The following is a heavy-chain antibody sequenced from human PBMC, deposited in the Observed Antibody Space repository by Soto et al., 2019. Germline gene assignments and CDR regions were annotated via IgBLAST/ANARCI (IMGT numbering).Heavy chain of an antibody. D-gene: IGHD3-10*01. J-gene: IGHJ4*02. CDR2: VNPDGSGA. CDR1: GFTFGNYW. Sequence: EVQLVESGGGLVQPGGSLRLSCAASGFTFGNYWMHWVRQSPGKGLVWVSRVNPDGSGATYADSVKGRFTISRDNAKNTLYLQMNSLRGDDTAVYYCARDRALWFRDYCGQGTLVTVSS. CDR3: ARDRALWFRDY. V-gene: IGHV3-74*01.